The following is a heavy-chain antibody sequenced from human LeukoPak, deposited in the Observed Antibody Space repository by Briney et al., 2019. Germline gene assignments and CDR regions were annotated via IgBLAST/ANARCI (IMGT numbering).Heavy chain of an antibody. J-gene: IGHJ6*03. CDR2: VYTSGST. CDR1: GGSISSGNNY. V-gene: IGHV4-61*02. Sequence: SQTLSLTCTVSGGSISSGNNYWSWIRQPAGKGLEWIGRVYTSGSTNYNPSLKSRVTISIDTSKNQFSLKLSSVTAADTAVYYCARGEHCSSTSCYALNYYYYYMDVWGKGTTVTISS. CDR3: ARGEHCSSTSCYALNYYYYYMDV. D-gene: IGHD2-2*01.